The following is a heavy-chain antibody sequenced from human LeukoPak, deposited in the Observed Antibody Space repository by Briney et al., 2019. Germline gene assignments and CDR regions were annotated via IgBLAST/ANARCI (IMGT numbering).Heavy chain of an antibody. V-gene: IGHV3-33*06. CDR2: IWYDGSNK. CDR3: AKKGPTMIPGNYFDY. D-gene: IGHD3-22*01. CDR1: GFTFSSYG. J-gene: IGHJ4*02. Sequence: GRSLRLSCAASGFTFSSYGMHWVRQAPGKGLEWVALIWYDGSNKYYADSVKGRLTISRDNSKNTLYLQMNSLRAEDTAVYYCAKKGPTMIPGNYFDYWGQGTLVTVSS.